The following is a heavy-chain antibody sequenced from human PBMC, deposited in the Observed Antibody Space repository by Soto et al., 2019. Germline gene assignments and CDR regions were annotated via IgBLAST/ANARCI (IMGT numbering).Heavy chain of an antibody. Sequence: SETLSLTCAVYGGSFSGYYWSWIRQPPGKGLEWIGEINHSGSTNYNPSLKSRVTISVDTSKNQFSLKLSSVTAADTAVYYCARSTRLGYFDYWGQGTLVTVSS. CDR2: INHSGST. V-gene: IGHV4-34*01. D-gene: IGHD2-2*01. CDR3: ARSTRLGYFDY. CDR1: GGSFSGYY. J-gene: IGHJ4*02.